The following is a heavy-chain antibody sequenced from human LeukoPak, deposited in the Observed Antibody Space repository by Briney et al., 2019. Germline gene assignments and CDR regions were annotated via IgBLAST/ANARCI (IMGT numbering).Heavy chain of an antibody. V-gene: IGHV3-7*01. J-gene: IGHJ4*02. Sequence: AGGSLRLSCAASGFTFYTYGMNWIRQAPGKGLEWVANIKQDGSEKYYVDSVKGRFTISRDNAKNSLYLQMNSLRAEDTAVYYCARDYHDDTASLFDYWGQGTLVTVSS. CDR2: IKQDGSEK. CDR3: ARDYHDDTASLFDY. D-gene: IGHD5-18*01. CDR1: GFTFYTYG.